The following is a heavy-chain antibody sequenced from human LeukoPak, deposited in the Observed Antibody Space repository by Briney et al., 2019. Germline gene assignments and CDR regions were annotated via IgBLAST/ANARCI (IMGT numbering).Heavy chain of an antibody. CDR1: GFTFDDYA. V-gene: IGHV3-9*01. Sequence: GRSLRLSCAASGFTFDDYAMHWVRQAPGKGLEWVSGISWNSGSIGYADSVKGRFTISRDNAKNSLYLQMNNLRAEDTAVYFCTRVNWGSYFDYWGQGALVTVSS. D-gene: IGHD3-16*01. CDR2: ISWNSGSI. CDR3: TRVNWGSYFDY. J-gene: IGHJ4*02.